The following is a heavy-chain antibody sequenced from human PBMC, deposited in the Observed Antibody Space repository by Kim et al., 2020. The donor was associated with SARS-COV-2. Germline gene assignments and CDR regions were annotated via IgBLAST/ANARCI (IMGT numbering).Heavy chain of an antibody. CDR1: GFSFSDYA. CDR2: ISSGGSTT. CDR3: ARDFHYCDNSGYYFYY. J-gene: IGHJ6*03. D-gene: IGHD3-22*01. Sequence: GGSLRLSCAASGFSFSDYAMHWVRQAPGKGLEWVSYISSGGSTTYYADSVKGRFTISRDNTKNSLYLQMNSLRTEDTAVYYCARDFHYCDNSGYYFYY. V-gene: IGHV3-48*04.